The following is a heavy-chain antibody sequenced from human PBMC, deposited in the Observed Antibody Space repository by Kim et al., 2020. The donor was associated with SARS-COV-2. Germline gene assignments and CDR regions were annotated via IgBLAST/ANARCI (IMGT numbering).Heavy chain of an antibody. CDR1: GYTFSGYY. J-gene: IGHJ4*02. D-gene: IGHD3-10*01. Sequence: ASVKVSCMASGYTFSGYYVHWVRQAPGQGLEWMGQIYPDSGGTKYAQKFLGRVTMTSDTSISTVYMELSRLASDDTTVYYCASVVRGLYYYDYWGQGTLV. CDR3: ASVVRGLYYYDY. V-gene: IGHV1-2*06. CDR2: IYPDSGGT.